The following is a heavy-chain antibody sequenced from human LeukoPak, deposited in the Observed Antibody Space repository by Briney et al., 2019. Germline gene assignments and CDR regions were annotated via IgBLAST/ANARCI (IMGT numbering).Heavy chain of an antibody. V-gene: IGHV4-4*02. D-gene: IGHD2-8*01. CDR1: GGSISNTNW. CDR2: ISLTGLT. Sequence: PSGTLSLTCGVSGGSISNTNWWSWVRPPPGQGLEWIGEISLTGLTHYNPSLESRVTVSLDKSKNQLSLNLTSVTAADTAVYYCSRENGAFSPLGYWGQGILVTVLS. CDR3: SRENGAFSPLGY. J-gene: IGHJ4*02.